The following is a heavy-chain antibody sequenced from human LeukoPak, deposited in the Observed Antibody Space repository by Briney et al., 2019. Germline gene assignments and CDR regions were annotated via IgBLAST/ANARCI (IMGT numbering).Heavy chain of an antibody. CDR1: GFTFDDYA. CDR3: ARNIVFGVRGVHAFDI. J-gene: IGHJ3*02. CDR2: ISGDGGST. D-gene: IGHD3-10*01. Sequence: GGSLRLSCAASGFTFDDYAMPWVRQAPGKGLEWVSLISGDGGSTYYADSVKGRFTISRDNNKNSLYLQMNSLRTEDTGLYLCARNIVFGVRGVHAFDIWGEGRMVTVSS. V-gene: IGHV3-43*02.